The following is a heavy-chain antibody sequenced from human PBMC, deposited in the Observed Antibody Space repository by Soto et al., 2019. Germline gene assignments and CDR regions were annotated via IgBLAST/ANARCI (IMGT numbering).Heavy chain of an antibody. J-gene: IGHJ4*02. Sequence: KPSETLSLTCTVSGGSISSYYWSWIRQPPGKGLEWIGYIYYSGSTNYNPSLKSRVTIPVDTSKNQFSLKLSSVTAADTAVYYCARDHSSIAARGFDYWGQGXLVTVYS. CDR3: ARDHSSIAARGFDY. CDR1: GGSISSYY. V-gene: IGHV4-59*01. D-gene: IGHD6-6*01. CDR2: IYYSGST.